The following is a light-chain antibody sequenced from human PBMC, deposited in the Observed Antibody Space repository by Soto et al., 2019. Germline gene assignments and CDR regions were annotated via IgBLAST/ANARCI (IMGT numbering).Light chain of an antibody. V-gene: IGKV3-20*01. CDR1: QSVSSSY. CDR2: GAS. J-gene: IGKJ1*01. Sequence: EIVLTQSPGTLSLSPGERATLSCRASQSVSSSYLAWYQQKPGQAPRLLIYGASSTATGIPDRFSGSGSGTDFTLTMSRLESEDCAVYYCQQYGSSQWTFGQGTKVDIK. CDR3: QQYGSSQWT.